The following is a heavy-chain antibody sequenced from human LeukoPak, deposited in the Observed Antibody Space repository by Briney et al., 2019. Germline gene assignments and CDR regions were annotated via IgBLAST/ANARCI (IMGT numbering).Heavy chain of an antibody. CDR1: GGSISSYY. V-gene: IGHV4-59*01. D-gene: IGHD3-22*01. J-gene: IGHJ4*02. CDR2: IYYSGST. CDR3: AGSGYYGVY. Sequence: SETLSLTCTVSGGSISSYYWSWIRQPPGKGLEWIGYIYYSGSTNYNPSLKSRVTISIDTSKNQFSLKLSSVTAANTAVYYCAGSGYYGVYWGQGTLVTVSS.